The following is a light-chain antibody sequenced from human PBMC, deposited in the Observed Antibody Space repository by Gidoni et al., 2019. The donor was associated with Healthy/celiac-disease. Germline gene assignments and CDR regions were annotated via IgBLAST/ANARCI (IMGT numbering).Light chain of an antibody. Sequence: QSALTQPASVSGSPGQSITISCTGTSSDVGGYNYVSWYQQPHGKAPKLMSYEVSNRPSGVSNRFSGSKSGNTASLTISGLQAEDEADYYCSSYTSSSTLWVFGGGTKLTVL. J-gene: IGLJ3*02. CDR1: SSDVGGYNY. V-gene: IGLV2-14*01. CDR3: SSYTSSSTLWV. CDR2: EVS.